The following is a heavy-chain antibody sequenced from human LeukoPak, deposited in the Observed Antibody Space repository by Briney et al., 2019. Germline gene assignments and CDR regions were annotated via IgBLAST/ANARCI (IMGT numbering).Heavy chain of an antibody. Sequence: PSETPSLTCTVSGGSISSYYWSWIRQPAGKGLEWIGRIYTSGSTNYNPSLKSRVTMSVDTSKNQFSLKLSSVTAADTAVYYCARDRRGYSYGYEGTPFDYWGQGTLVTVSS. CDR3: ARDRRGYSYGYEGTPFDY. CDR2: IYTSGST. V-gene: IGHV4-4*07. CDR1: GGSISSYY. J-gene: IGHJ4*02. D-gene: IGHD5-18*01.